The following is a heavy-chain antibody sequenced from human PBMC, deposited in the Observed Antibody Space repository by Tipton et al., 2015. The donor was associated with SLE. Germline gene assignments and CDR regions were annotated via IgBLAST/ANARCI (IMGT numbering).Heavy chain of an antibody. Sequence: TLSLTCAVYGGSFSGYYWSWIRQPPGKGLEWIGEINHSGSTNYNPSLKSRVTISVDTSKNQFSLKLSSVTAADTAVYYCATAYCSGGSCTEYWGQGTLVTVSS. J-gene: IGHJ4*02. CDR2: INHSGST. CDR3: ATAYCSGGSCTEY. CDR1: GGSFSGYY. V-gene: IGHV4-34*01. D-gene: IGHD2-15*01.